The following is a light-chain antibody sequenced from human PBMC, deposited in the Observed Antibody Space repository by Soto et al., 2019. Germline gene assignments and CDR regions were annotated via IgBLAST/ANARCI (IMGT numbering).Light chain of an antibody. CDR3: AAWYDNLNGPL. CDR2: SDD. V-gene: IGLV1-44*01. J-gene: IGLJ3*02. CDR1: NSNIGRYS. Sequence: QSVLTQPPSLSGTPGQRVTISCSGSNSNIGRYSVNWYQHFPGTAPKILIYSDDERPSRVPDRFSGSKSGTSASLAISGLESEDEAEYYGAAWYDNLNGPLFGGGTKLTVL.